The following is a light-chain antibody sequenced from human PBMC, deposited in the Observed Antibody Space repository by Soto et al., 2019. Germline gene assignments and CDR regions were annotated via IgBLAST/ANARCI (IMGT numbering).Light chain of an antibody. V-gene: IGKV1-39*01. CDR3: QQSYSTPLT. J-gene: IGKJ4*01. CDR2: AAS. Sequence: DVNVTDCPSARAASVGDRVTITCRASQSISSYLNWYQQKPGKAPKLLIYAASSLQSGVPSRFSGSGSGTDFTLTISXLQPEDFATYYCQQSYSTPLTFGRGTKG. CDR1: QSISSY.